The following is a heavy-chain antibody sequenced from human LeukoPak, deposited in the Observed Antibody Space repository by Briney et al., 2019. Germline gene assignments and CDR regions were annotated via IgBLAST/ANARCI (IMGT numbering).Heavy chain of an antibody. CDR1: GYTFTSYG. J-gene: IGHJ4*02. D-gene: IGHD5-24*01. V-gene: IGHV1-2*02. Sequence: GASVKVSCKASGYTFTSYGISWVRQAPGQGLEWMGWINPNSGGTNYAQKFQGRVTMTRDTSTSTVYMELNSLRADDTAVYYCAKSGYNRFDYWGQGTLVTVSS. CDR3: AKSGYNRFDY. CDR2: INPNSGGT.